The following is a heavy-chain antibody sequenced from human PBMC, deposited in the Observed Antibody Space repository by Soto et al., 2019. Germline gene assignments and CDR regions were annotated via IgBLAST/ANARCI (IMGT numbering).Heavy chain of an antibody. J-gene: IGHJ4*02. D-gene: IGHD6-25*01. CDR3: ARHLAPGDS. Sequence: QVQLVQSGAEVKKPGASVRVPWKASGYTFSSYYIHWVRQAPGQGLEWMAIVNPTGGSTNYAQKFHGRASVTFDTSTSTVFMEMNSLRYEVTAVYYCARHLAPGDSCCQGTLVTVSS. V-gene: IGHV1-46*03. CDR1: GYTFSSYY. CDR2: VNPTGGST.